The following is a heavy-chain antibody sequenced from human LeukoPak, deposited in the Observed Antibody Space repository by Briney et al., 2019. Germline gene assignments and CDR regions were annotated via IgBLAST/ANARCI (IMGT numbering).Heavy chain of an antibody. Sequence: GGSLRLSCAASGFTFSSYAMSWVRQAPGKGLEWVSSISGSGGSTYYADSVKGRFSISRDNSKNTLYPQVNSLRPDDTAVYYCANSGINRFEYWGQGALVTVSS. CDR2: ISGSGGST. CDR1: GFTFSSYA. V-gene: IGHV3-23*01. J-gene: IGHJ4*02. D-gene: IGHD1-14*01. CDR3: ANSGINRFEY.